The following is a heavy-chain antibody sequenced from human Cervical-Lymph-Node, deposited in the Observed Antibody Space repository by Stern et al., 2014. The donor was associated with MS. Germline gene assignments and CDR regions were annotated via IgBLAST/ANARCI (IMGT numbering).Heavy chain of an antibody. CDR2: VWQDGSNK. D-gene: IGHD2-15*01. V-gene: IGHV3-33*01. CDR3: TRDPRGYCSGGSCYQGFFDS. J-gene: IGHJ4*02. Sequence: AHLVESGGGVVQPGRSLRLSCAASGFIFRNSGMHWVRQAPGKGLEWVAVVWQDGSNKYYADSVKGRFTISRDNSNNMVDLQMNSLRVEDMGIYYCTRDPRGYCSGGSCYQGFFDSWGRGTLVTVSS. CDR1: GFIFRNSG.